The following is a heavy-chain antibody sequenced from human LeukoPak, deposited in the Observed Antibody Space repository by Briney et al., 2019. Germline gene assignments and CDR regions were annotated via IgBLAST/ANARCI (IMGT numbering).Heavy chain of an antibody. Sequence: GGSLRLSCAASGFSFSSYGINWVRQAPGKGLEWVSGISGSGDITYYADSVKGRFTISRDNSRNTLYLQMNSLRAEDTAVYYCARRSKSSAIWYYFDYWGQGTLVTVSS. J-gene: IGHJ4*02. CDR2: ISGSGDIT. V-gene: IGHV3-23*01. CDR3: ARRSKSSAIWYYFDY. D-gene: IGHD6-25*01. CDR1: GFSFSSYG.